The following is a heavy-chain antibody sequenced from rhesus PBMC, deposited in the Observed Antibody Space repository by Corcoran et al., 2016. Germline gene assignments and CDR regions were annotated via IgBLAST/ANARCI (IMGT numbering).Heavy chain of an antibody. J-gene: IGHJ4*01. CDR2: ITYSGST. CDR3: ARDYSGWPFDY. Sequence: QVQLQESGPGLVKPSETLSLTCAVSGYSISSGYYWSWIRQPPGKGLEGIGYITYSGSTSYNPTHKSRVTISRDTTKNQFSLKLSSVTAADTAVYYCARDYSGWPFDYWGQGVLVTVSS. CDR1: GYSISSGYY. V-gene: IGHV4-122*02. D-gene: IGHD6-31*01.